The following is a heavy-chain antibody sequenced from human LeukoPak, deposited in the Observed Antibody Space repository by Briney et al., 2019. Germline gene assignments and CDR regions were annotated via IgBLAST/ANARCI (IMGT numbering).Heavy chain of an antibody. Sequence: GASVKVSCKASGYTFTGYYMHWVRQAPGQGLEWMGWINPNSGGTNYAQKFQGRVTMTRDTSISTAYMELSRLRSDDTAVYYCARDGGFLEWTTYQAPGGYWGQGTLVTVSS. D-gene: IGHD3-3*01. CDR3: ARDGGFLEWTTYQAPGGY. J-gene: IGHJ4*02. CDR1: GYTFTGYY. CDR2: INPNSGGT. V-gene: IGHV1-2*02.